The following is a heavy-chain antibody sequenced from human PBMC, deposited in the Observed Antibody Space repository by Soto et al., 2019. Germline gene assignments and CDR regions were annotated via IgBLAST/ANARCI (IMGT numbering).Heavy chain of an antibody. V-gene: IGHV3-23*01. D-gene: IGHD6-13*01. Sequence: GWSLRLSCAGSGFTPTTTPLSWVRQPPGKGLEWVTTISGTASRTYYVDSVKGRFFISRDNSKNTVTLQMNNLRAEDTAVYYCAKDPYSSSWYWFDPWGQGTLVTVSS. CDR3: AKDPYSSSWYWFDP. J-gene: IGHJ5*02. CDR2: ISGTASRT. CDR1: GFTPTTTP.